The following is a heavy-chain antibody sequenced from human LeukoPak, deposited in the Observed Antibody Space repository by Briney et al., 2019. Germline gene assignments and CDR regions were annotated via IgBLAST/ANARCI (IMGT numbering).Heavy chain of an antibody. J-gene: IGHJ4*02. D-gene: IGHD3-10*02. CDR2: IYPGVSDL. V-gene: IGHV5-51*01. CDR1: GDSSSSYW. CDR3: ARGPMCLN. Sequence: GPSLQISCKVSGDSSSSYWIAWVGRMPGKGLEWMGIIYPGVSDLTYSTSFQGEAIISACKSISTAYLQWSRLKPSDTAMYSCARGPMCLNWGQGTLFTV.